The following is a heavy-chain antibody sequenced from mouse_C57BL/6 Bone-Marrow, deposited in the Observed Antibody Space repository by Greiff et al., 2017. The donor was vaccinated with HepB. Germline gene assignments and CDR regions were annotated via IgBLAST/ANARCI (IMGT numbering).Heavy chain of an antibody. V-gene: IGHV5-9*01. D-gene: IGHD1-1*01. CDR1: GFTFSSYT. J-gene: IGHJ3*01. CDR2: ISGGGGNT. CDR3: ASHYYGSSYEFAY. Sequence: EVHLVESGGGLVKPGGSLKLSCAASGFTFSSYTMSWVRQTPEKRLEWVATISGGGGNTYYPDSVTGRFTISRDNAKNTLYLQMSSLRSEDTALYYCASHYYGSSYEFAYWGQGTLVTVSA.